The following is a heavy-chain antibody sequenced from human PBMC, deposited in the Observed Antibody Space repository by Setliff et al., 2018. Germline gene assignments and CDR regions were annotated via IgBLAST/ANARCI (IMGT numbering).Heavy chain of an antibody. V-gene: IGHV4-59*01. D-gene: IGHD2-8*01. Sequence: SETLSLTCTVSGGSISPYFWSWIRQSPGKGLEWIGYIYHNGNTNFNPSLKSRVTMSVDTSKNQFALNLKAVTAADTAVYYCARDPGVHSGTWCLDSWGQGTQVTVSS. CDR2: IYHNGNT. CDR1: GGSISPYF. J-gene: IGHJ4*02. CDR3: ARDPGVHSGTWCLDS.